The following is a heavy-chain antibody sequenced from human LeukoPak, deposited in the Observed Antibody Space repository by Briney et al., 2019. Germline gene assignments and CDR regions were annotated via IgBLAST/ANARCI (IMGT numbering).Heavy chain of an antibody. D-gene: IGHD3-9*01. CDR2: ISGSGGNT. CDR3: AKPEVRYFDWLLYFDQ. Sequence: PGGSLRLSCVGSGFTFSTYAMTWVRQAPGKGLEWVSSISGSGGNTYYADSVKGRFTISRDNSKNTLYLQMNSLRAEDTAVYYCAKPEVRYFDWLLYFDQWGQGTLVTASS. CDR1: GFTFSTYA. J-gene: IGHJ4*02. V-gene: IGHV3-23*01.